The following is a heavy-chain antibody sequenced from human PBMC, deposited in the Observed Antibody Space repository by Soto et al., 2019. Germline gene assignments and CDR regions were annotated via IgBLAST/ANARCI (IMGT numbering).Heavy chain of an antibody. CDR3: ARVPASYPIAAGGHWFDP. CDR1: GGSVSSGSCY. V-gene: IGHV4-61*01. D-gene: IGHD6-13*01. CDR2: VYYSGST. Sequence: QVQLQESGPGLVKPSETLSLTCAVSGGSVSSGSCYWRWLRQPPGKVLERIGYVYYSGSTNYNTSIKSRVTISVNTTKNQFPLKLSSVPAADTAVYYCARVPASYPIAAGGHWFDPLGQGTLVTVSS. J-gene: IGHJ5*02.